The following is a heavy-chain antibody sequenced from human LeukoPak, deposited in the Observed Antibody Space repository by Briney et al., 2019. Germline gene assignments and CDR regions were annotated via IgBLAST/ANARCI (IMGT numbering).Heavy chain of an antibody. J-gene: IGHJ1*01. CDR3: AREFVAVAGTRYFQH. V-gene: IGHV1-2*02. CDR1: VYTFTFYY. Sequence: GASVTVSFTSSVYTFTFYYMHWVRQAPGQGLEWMGWINPNSGGTNYAQKFQGRVAMTRDTSISTAYMELSRLRSDDTAVYYCAREFVAVAGTRYFQHWGQGTLVTVSS. CDR2: INPNSGGT. D-gene: IGHD6-19*01.